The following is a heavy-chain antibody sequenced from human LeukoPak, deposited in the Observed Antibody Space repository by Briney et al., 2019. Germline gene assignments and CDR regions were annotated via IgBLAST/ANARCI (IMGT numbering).Heavy chain of an antibody. D-gene: IGHD5-12*01. CDR2: IRYGGSNK. CDR3: AKAQNSGYDYENFDY. J-gene: IGHJ4*02. Sequence: GGSLRLSCAASGFAFSSYGMHWVRQAPGKGLEWVAFIRYGGSNKYYADSVKGRFTISRDNSKNTLYLQMNSLRAEDTAVYYCAKAQNSGYDYENFDYWGQGTLVTVSS. CDR1: GFAFSSYG. V-gene: IGHV3-30*02.